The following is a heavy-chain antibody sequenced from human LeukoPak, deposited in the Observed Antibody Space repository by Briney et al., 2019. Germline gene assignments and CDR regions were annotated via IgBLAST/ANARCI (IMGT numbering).Heavy chain of an antibody. D-gene: IGHD3-3*01. CDR3: AKDLDGTIRRKYAFDI. J-gene: IGHJ3*02. V-gene: IGHV3-23*01. CDR1: GFTFSSYG. Sequence: PGGSLRLSCAASGFTFSSYGMHWVRQAPGKGLEWVSAISGSGGSTYYADSVKGRFTISRDNSKNTLYLQMNSLRAEDTAVYYCAKDLDGTIRRKYAFDIWGQGTMVTVSS. CDR2: ISGSGGST.